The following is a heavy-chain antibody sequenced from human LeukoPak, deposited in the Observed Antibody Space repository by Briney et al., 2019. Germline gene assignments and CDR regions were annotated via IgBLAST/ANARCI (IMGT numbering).Heavy chain of an antibody. V-gene: IGHV3-23*01. Sequence: GGSLRLSCAASGFTFSSYAMSWVRQAPGKGLEWVSAISGSGGSTYYADSVKGRFTISRDNSKNTLYLQMNSLRAEDTAVYYCAKNYYGSGSYSNSRTYYFDYWGQGTLVTVSS. CDR2: ISGSGGST. CDR3: AKNYYGSGSYSNSRTYYFDY. D-gene: IGHD3-10*01. CDR1: GFTFSSYA. J-gene: IGHJ4*02.